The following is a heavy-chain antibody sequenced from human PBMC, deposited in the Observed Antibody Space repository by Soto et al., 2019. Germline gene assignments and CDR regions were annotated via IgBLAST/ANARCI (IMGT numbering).Heavy chain of an antibody. J-gene: IGHJ4*02. Sequence: SVKVSCNASGGTFSIYAITCVRQSPGQWLEWMGGIIPIFGTANYAQKFQGRVTITADKSTSTAYMELSSLRSEDTAVYYCATWQRRTTYYFDYWGKGTLVTVSS. V-gene: IGHV1-69*06. D-gene: IGHD4-17*01. CDR3: ATWQRRTTYYFDY. CDR2: IIPIFGTA. CDR1: GGTFSIYA.